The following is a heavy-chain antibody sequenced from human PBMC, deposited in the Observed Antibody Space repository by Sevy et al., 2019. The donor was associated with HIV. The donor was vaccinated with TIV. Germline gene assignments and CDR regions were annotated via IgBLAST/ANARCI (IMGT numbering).Heavy chain of an antibody. V-gene: IGHV3-23*01. CDR1: GFTLNTFA. Sequence: GGSLRLSCAASGFTLNTFAMSWVRQAPGKGLEWVSSSSESGTKTYYADSVKGRFTISTDNSKNTLYPRMNSLRAEDTAIYYCARSSGAGEAYYYYYFYMDVWGKGATVTVSS. D-gene: IGHD4-17*01. CDR2: SSESGTKT. CDR3: ARSSGAGEAYYYYYFYMDV. J-gene: IGHJ6*03.